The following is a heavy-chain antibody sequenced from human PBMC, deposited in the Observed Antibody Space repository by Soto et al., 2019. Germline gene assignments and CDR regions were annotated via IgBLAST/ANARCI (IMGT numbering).Heavy chain of an antibody. Sequence: GGSLRLSCAASGFTFSDHYMDWVRQAPGKGLEWVGRTRNKANSYTTEYAASVKGRFTISRDDSKNSLYLQMNSLKTEDTAVYYCARVHYYDSSGDYYAEDYFDYWGQGTLVTVSS. CDR1: GFTFSDHY. D-gene: IGHD3-22*01. J-gene: IGHJ4*02. V-gene: IGHV3-72*01. CDR3: ARVHYYDSSGDYYAEDYFDY. CDR2: TRNKANSYTT.